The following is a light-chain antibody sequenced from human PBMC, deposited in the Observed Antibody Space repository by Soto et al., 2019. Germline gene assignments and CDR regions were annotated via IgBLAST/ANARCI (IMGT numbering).Light chain of an antibody. Sequence: DIVLTQSPATLSLFLGERAPLSCRASQSVSSYLAWYQQRPGQAPRLLIYDASNRATGIPARFSGSGSGTDFTLSISSLEPEDFAVYYCQQRSSWPWTFGQGTKVEI. CDR2: DAS. J-gene: IGKJ1*01. CDR1: QSVSSY. CDR3: QQRSSWPWT. V-gene: IGKV3-11*01.